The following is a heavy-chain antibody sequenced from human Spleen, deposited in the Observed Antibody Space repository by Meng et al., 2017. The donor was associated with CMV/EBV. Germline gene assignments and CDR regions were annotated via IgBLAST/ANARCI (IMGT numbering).Heavy chain of an antibody. Sequence: SETLSLTCIVSGDSISNSIYYWGWIRQPPGKGLEWIGEIYHSGSTNYNPSLKSRVTISVDKSKNQFSLKLSSVTAADTAVYYCARDDNHHFDPWGQGTLVTVSS. J-gene: IGHJ5*02. CDR3: ARDDNHHFDP. CDR1: GDSISNSIYY. V-gene: IGHV4-39*07. CDR2: IYHSGST. D-gene: IGHD1-14*01.